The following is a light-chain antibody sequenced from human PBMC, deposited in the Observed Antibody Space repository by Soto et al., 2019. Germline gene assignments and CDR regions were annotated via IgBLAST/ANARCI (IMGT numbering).Light chain of an antibody. V-gene: IGLV2-14*01. CDR2: EVS. CDR3: SSHTTIKTVV. J-gene: IGLJ2*01. CDR1: LSDIGSYKY. Sequence: QSALPQPASVSGAPGQSITMSGTGALSDIGSYKYVSWFRHHLGTASKLIIFEVSNRASGISDRLSGCKSANTAYLTISGVQHKEEADYHCSSHTTIKTVVFGGGTKVTVL.